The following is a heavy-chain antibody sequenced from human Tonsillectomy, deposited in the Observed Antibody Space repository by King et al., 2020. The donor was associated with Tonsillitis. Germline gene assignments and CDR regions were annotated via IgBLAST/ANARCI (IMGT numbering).Heavy chain of an antibody. J-gene: IGHJ4*02. V-gene: IGHV1-69*04. CDR2: IIPILGIA. D-gene: IGHD4-11*01. CDR1: GGTFSSYA. CDR3: ARAVTTVTTAYYFDY. Sequence: QLVQSGAEVKKPGSSVKVSCKASGGTFSSYAISWVRQAPGQGLEWMGRIIPILGIANYAQKFQGRVKIPADKSTSTAYMELSSRRSEDTAVYYCARAVTTVTTAYYFDYWGQGTLVTVSS.